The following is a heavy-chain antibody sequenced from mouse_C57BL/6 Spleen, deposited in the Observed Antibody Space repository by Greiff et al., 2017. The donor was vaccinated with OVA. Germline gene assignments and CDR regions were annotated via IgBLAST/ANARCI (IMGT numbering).Heavy chain of an antibody. CDR3: ALFITTVNYYFDY. CDR1: GFTIKDYY. Sequence: VTLKESGAELVKPGASVKLSCTASGFTIKDYYMHWVKQRPEPGLEWIGRIDPEDGDTKYAPNFPGKATITADTSSNTAYLQLSSLTSEDTAVYYCALFITTVNYYFDYWGQGTTLTVSS. CDR2: IDPEDGDT. D-gene: IGHD1-1*01. V-gene: IGHV14-2*01. J-gene: IGHJ2*01.